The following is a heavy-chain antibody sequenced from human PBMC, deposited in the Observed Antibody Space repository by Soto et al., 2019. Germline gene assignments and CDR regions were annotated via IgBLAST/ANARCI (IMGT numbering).Heavy chain of an antibody. CDR3: VRENYYYGMDV. J-gene: IGHJ6*02. CDR1: GFDALVNY. V-gene: IGHV3-66*01. CDR2: INSGGNT. Sequence: GGSLSVSCAPHGFDALVNYMTWVRQAPVKGLERVSAINSGGNTFYADSVKGRFTISRDNSKNTLYLQMNSLRVEDTAMYYCVRENYYYGMDVWGQGT.